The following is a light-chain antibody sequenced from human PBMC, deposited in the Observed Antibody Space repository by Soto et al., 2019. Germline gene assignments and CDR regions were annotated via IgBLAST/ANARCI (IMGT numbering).Light chain of an antibody. V-gene: IGKV1-5*03. J-gene: IGKJ1*01. Sequence: DIQLTQSPSTLSASVRPSFIITGRASQSISNWLAWYQQKPGRLPRLLIYHASTLESGVPSRFSGSGSGTEFTLTISSLQPDDFATYYCQQYNTYLWTFGQGTKVDIK. CDR2: HAS. CDR3: QQYNTYLWT. CDR1: QSISNW.